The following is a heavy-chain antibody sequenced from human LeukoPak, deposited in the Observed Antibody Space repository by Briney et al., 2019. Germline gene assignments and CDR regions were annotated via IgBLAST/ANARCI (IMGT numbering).Heavy chain of an antibody. Sequence: PGGSLRLSCAASGFTFSRYWMHWVRQGPGKELIWVARMNEDGSITNYADSVRGRFTISRHNARNTLHLQMNSLRAEDTALYYCSTALSGRDASWGRGTLVTVSS. CDR1: GFTFSRYW. J-gene: IGHJ5*02. CDR3: STALSGRDAS. CDR2: MNEDGSIT. V-gene: IGHV3-74*01. D-gene: IGHD1-26*01.